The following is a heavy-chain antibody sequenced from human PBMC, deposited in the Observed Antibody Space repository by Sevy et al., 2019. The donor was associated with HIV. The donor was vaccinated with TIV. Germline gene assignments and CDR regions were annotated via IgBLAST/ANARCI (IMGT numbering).Heavy chain of an antibody. CDR1: GFTFSSFW. CDR2: IRQDGSEM. Sequence: GGSLRLSCKASGFTFSSFWMQWVRQAPGKGLEWVANIRQDGSEMYYVGSVKGRFTISRDNAKNAQYLQMDGLRAEDTAVYYCARRYFDLWGQGTLVTVSS. V-gene: IGHV3-7*03. J-gene: IGHJ4*02. CDR3: ARRYFDL.